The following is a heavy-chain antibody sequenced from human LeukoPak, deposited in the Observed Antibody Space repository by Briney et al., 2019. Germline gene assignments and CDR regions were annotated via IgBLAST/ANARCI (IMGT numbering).Heavy chain of an antibody. CDR1: GFTFSVYY. J-gene: IGHJ3*01. CDR3: L. Sequence: GGSLRLSCVASGFTFSVYYMSWIRQAPGKGLEWVSYITTSGSTIYYADSVKGRFTISRDNAKNSLYLQMRDEGIAGATNAFDLWGQGTMVTVSS. D-gene: IGHD1-26*01. V-gene: IGHV3-11*01. CDR2: ITTSGSTI.